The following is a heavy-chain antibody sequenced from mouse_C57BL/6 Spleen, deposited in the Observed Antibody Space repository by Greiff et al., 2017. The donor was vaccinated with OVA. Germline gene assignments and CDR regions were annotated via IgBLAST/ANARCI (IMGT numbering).Heavy chain of an antibody. J-gene: IGHJ2*01. CDR3: AREGFHY. CDR1: GYSITSGYY. D-gene: IGHD3-1*01. V-gene: IGHV3-6*01. CDR2: ISYDGSN. Sequence: EVKLMESGPGLVKPSQSLSLTCSVTGYSITSGYYWNWIRQFPGNKLEWLGYISYDGSNNYNPSLKNRISITRDTSKNQFFLKLNSVTTEDTATYYCAREGFHYWGQGTTLTVSS.